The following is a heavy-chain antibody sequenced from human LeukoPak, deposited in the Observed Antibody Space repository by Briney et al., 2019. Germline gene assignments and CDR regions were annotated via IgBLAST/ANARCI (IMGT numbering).Heavy chain of an antibody. D-gene: IGHD1-26*01. CDR3: ASTPGGSYGNWFDP. Sequence: SETLSLTCTVSGGSISSYYWSCIRQPAGKGLEWVGRIYTSGSTNYNPSLRSRSTMSGDTAKNQFSLKLSSVPAADTAVYYCASTPGGSYGNWFDPRGQGTLVTVYS. V-gene: IGHV4-4*07. J-gene: IGHJ5*02. CDR2: IYTSGST. CDR1: GGSISSYY.